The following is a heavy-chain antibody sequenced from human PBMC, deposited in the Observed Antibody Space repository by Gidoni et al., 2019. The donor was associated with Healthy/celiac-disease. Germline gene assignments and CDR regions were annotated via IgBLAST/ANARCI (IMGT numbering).Heavy chain of an antibody. D-gene: IGHD3-22*01. CDR2: INHSGST. V-gene: IGHV4-34*01. Sequence: QVQLQQWGAGLLKPSETLSLPCAVYGGSFSGYYWSWIRQPPGKGLEWIGEINHSGSTNYNPSLKSRVTISVDTSKNQFSLKLSSVTAADTAVYYCARGVRSGYYYYYYGMDVWGQGTTVTVSS. J-gene: IGHJ6*02. CDR3: ARGVRSGYYYYYYGMDV. CDR1: GGSFSGYY.